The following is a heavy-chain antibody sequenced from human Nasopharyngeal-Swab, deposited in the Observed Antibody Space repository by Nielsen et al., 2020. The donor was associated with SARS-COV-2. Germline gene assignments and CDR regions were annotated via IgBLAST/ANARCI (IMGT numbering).Heavy chain of an antibody. CDR3: ATDVVGNNYYYYGMDV. CDR2: MNPNSGNT. CDR1: GYTFTSYD. Sequence: ASVKVSCKASGYTFTSYDINWVRQATGQGLGWMGWMNPNSGNTGYAQKFQGRVTMTRNTSISTAYMELSSLRSEDTAVYYCATDVVGNNYYYYGMDVWGQGTTVTVSS. J-gene: IGHJ6*02. D-gene: IGHD1-26*01. V-gene: IGHV1-8*01.